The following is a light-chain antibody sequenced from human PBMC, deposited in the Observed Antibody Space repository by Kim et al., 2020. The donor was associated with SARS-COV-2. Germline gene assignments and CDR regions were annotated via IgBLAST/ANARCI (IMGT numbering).Light chain of an antibody. V-gene: IGKV1-27*01. Sequence: DIQMTQSPSSLSASVGDRVTITCRASQGISNYLAWYQQKPGKVPKLLIYAASTLQSGVPSRFSGSGSGTDFTLTISSLQPEDVATYYCQYYNSAWTFGQGTKVDIK. CDR2: AAS. CDR3: QYYNSAWT. CDR1: QGISNY. J-gene: IGKJ1*01.